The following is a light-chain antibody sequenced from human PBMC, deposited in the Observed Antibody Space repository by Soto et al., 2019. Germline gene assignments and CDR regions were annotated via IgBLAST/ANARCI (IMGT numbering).Light chain of an antibody. CDR3: SSYTGTSALVL. CDR2: DVT. V-gene: IGLV2-18*02. Sequence: QSVLTQPPSVSGSPGQSVTISCTGTSSDTDDYNRVSWYQQSPGSAPKLIIYDVTHRPSGVPDRFSGSKSGNTASLTISGLQPEDGTDYFCSSYTGTSALVLFGGGTKLTVL. J-gene: IGLJ2*01. CDR1: SSDTDDYNR.